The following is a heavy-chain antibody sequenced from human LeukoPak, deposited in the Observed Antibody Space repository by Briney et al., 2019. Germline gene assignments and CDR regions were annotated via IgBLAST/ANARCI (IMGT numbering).Heavy chain of an antibody. J-gene: IGHJ4*02. V-gene: IGHV4-34*01. CDR1: GGSFSGYF. D-gene: IGHD1-1*01. CDR3: ARGSLGPRLNV. Sequence: SETLSLTCAVYGGSFSGYFWSWIRQPPGKGLEWIGEISHSRSTNYNPSLKSRVSTSVDTSKNQFSLKLSSVTAADTAVYYCARGSLGPRLNVWGQGTLVTVSS. CDR2: ISHSRST.